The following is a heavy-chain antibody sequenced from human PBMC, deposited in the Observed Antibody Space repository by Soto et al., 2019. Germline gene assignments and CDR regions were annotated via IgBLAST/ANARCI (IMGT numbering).Heavy chain of an antibody. CDR1: GYGFTYYW. J-gene: IGHJ4*02. CDR3: ARHVQTSSWTNFDL. D-gene: IGHD6-13*01. V-gene: IGHV5-51*01. CDR2: MYPGSSDI. Sequence: EVQLVQSGAEVKHPGESLKISCQGSGYGFTYYWIAWMRQMPGKGVEWMGIMYPGSSDIKYSPSCQGRVTISADTSISTAYLQMSSLKASDTAIYYCARHVQTSSWTNFDLWGQGTLVIVSS.